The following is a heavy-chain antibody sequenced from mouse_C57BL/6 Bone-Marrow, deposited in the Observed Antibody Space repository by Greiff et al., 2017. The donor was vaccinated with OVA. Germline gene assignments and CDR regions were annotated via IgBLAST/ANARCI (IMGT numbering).Heavy chain of an antibody. CDR2: ISSGSSTI. CDR3: GGDEDY. V-gene: IGHV5-17*01. CDR1: GFTFSDYG. J-gene: IGHJ2*01. D-gene: IGHD3-3*01. Sequence: EVQRVESGGGLVKPGGSLKLSCAASGFTFSDYGMHWVRQAPEKGLEWVAYISSGSSTIYYADTVKGRFTISRDNAKNTLFRQMTSLRSEDTAMYYCGGDEDYWGQGTTLTVSS.